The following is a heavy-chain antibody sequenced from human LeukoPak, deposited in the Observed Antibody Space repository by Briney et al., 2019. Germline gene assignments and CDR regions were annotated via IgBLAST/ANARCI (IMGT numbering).Heavy chain of an antibody. CDR1: GVTFSSFS. J-gene: IGHJ4*02. V-gene: IGHV3-48*04. CDR2: ISSSSRSK. D-gene: IGHD1-26*01. CDR3: ASQSSGSSTRAPDF. Sequence: PGGSLRLSCETSGVTFSSFSFNWVRQAPGKGLEWLSYISSSSRSKYYADSVKGRFIVSRDNAKNSLYLQMDSLRAEDTALYYCASQSSGSSTRAPDFWGQGTLVTVSS.